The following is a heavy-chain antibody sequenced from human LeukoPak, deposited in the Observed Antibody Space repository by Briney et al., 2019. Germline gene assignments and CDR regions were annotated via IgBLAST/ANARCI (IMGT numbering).Heavy chain of an antibody. V-gene: IGHV3-23*01. CDR2: ISASGSST. CDR1: GFTFSSYA. D-gene: IGHD2-15*01. Sequence: GGSLRLSCAASGFTFSSYAMSWVRQAPGKGLEWASTISASGSSTYYADSVKGRFTISRDNSKNTLYLQMNSLRAEDTAVYYCAKQLGYCSDGSCYFPYWGQGTLVTVSS. CDR3: AKQLGYCSDGSCYFPY. J-gene: IGHJ4*02.